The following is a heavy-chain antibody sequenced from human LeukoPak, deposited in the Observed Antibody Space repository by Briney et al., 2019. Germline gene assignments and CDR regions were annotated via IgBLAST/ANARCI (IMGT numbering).Heavy chain of an antibody. V-gene: IGHV4-31*03. Sequence: SETLSLTCTVSGGSISSGGYYWSWLRQHPGKGLEWIGYIYYSGSTYYNPSLKSRVTISVDPSKNQFSLKLSSVTAADTAVYYCARESRTHYYDSSGYQYFDYWGQGTLVTVSS. CDR1: GGSISSGGYY. CDR3: ARESRTHYYDSSGYQYFDY. CDR2: IYYSGST. J-gene: IGHJ4*02. D-gene: IGHD3-22*01.